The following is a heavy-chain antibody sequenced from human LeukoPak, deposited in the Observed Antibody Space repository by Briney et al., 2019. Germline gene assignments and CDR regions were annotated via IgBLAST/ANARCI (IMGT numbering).Heavy chain of an antibody. D-gene: IGHD6-13*01. Sequence: SETLSLTCTVSGGSISSSSYYWGWIRQPPGKGLEWIGSIYYSGSTYYNPSLKSRVTISVDTSKNQFSLKLSSVTAADTAVYYCARQVKISRSWYWDYWGQGTLVAVSS. CDR1: GGSISSSSYY. J-gene: IGHJ4*02. CDR3: ARQVKISRSWYWDY. CDR2: IYYSGST. V-gene: IGHV4-39*01.